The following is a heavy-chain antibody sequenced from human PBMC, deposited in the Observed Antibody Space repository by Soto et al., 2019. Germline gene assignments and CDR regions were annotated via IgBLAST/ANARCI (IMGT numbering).Heavy chain of an antibody. D-gene: IGHD2-15*01. V-gene: IGHV3-72*01. CDR1: GFTFSDHY. CDR2: TKNKANSYTT. Sequence: EVQLVESGGGLVQPGGSLRLSCAASGFTFSDHYMDWVRQAPGKGLEGVGRTKNKANSYTTQYAASVKGRFTISRDDSKNSLCLQMNSLKTEDTAVYYCGRVRLCGLSGVRCYSRVIDYWGQGTLVTVSS. J-gene: IGHJ4*02. CDR3: GRVRLCGLSGVRCYSRVIDY.